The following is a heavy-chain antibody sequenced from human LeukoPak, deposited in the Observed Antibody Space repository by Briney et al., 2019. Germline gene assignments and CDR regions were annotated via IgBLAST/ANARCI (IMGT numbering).Heavy chain of an antibody. Sequence: GGSLRLSCAASGFSFSDYWMNWVRQAPGKGLEWVANMKEDGSEKYCVDCVKGRFTISRDSAKNSLYLQMNSLRAEDTAVYYCARGPNYGSRSDFFDFWGQGTLVTVSS. CDR3: ARGPNYGSRSDFFDF. V-gene: IGHV3-7*03. CDR1: GFSFSDYW. CDR2: MKEDGSEK. J-gene: IGHJ4*02. D-gene: IGHD3-10*01.